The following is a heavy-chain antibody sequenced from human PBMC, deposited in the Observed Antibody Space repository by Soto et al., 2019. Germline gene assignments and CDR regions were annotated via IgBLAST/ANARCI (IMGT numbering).Heavy chain of an antibody. Sequence: GGSLRLSCAASGFTFSNAWMSWVRQAPGKGLEWVGRIKSKSDGGTTDYAAPVKGRFTISRDDSKNTLYLQMNSLKTEDTAVYYCTTEGSLTAMSDFDYWGQGTLVTVSS. CDR3: TTEGSLTAMSDFDY. D-gene: IGHD5-18*01. J-gene: IGHJ4*02. V-gene: IGHV3-15*01. CDR2: IKSKSDGGTT. CDR1: GFTFSNAW.